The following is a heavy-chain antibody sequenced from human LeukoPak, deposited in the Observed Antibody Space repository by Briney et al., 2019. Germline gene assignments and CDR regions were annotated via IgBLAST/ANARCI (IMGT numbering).Heavy chain of an antibody. CDR3: ARERGYYDSSGYYDGGFDY. Sequence: PGRSLILSCAASGFTFSSYAMHWVRQAPGKGLEWVAVISYDGSNKYYADSVKGRFTISRDNSKNTLYLQMNSLRAEDTAVYYCARERGYYDSSGYYDGGFDYWGQGTLVTVSS. D-gene: IGHD3-22*01. J-gene: IGHJ4*02. V-gene: IGHV3-30*04. CDR2: ISYDGSNK. CDR1: GFTFSSYA.